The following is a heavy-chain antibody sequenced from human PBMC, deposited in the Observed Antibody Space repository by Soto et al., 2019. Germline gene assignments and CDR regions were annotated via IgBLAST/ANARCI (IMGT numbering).Heavy chain of an antibody. CDR2: IYYSGST. D-gene: IGHD5-18*01. CDR3: ARDPKADTASYYFDY. J-gene: IGHJ4*02. Sequence: SETLSLTCTVSGGSISSGDYYWSWIRQPPGKGLEWIGYIYYSGSTYYNPSLKSRVTISVDTSKNQFSLKLSSVTAADTAVYYCARDPKADTASYYFDYWGQGTLVTVSS. V-gene: IGHV4-30-4*01. CDR1: GGSISSGDYY.